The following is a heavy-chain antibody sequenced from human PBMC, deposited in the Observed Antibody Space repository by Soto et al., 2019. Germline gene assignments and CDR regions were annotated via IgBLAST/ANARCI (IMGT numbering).Heavy chain of an antibody. Sequence: GAAVKVSCKASGYTFTGYYMHWVRQAPGQGLEWMGWINPNSGGTNYAQKFQGRVTMTRDTSTSTAYMELSRLRSDDTAVYYCARGGRVVVVVPAAHFYWGQGTLVTVSS. D-gene: IGHD2-2*01. V-gene: IGHV1-2*02. CDR3: ARGGRVVVVVPAAHFY. CDR2: INPNSGGT. CDR1: GYTFTGYY. J-gene: IGHJ4*02.